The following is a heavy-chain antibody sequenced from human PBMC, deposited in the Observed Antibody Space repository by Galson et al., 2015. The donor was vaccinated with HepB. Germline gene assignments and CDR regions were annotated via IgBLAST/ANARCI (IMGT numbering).Heavy chain of an antibody. Sequence: SLRLSCAASGFTFSDYYMSWIRQAPGKGLEWVSYISGSGSTICYADSVKGRFTISRDNATNSLYLQMNSLRAEDTAVYYCARNPRYFDWLLPHFDYWGQTALVTVSS. V-gene: IGHV3-11*01. D-gene: IGHD3-9*01. CDR1: GFTFSDYY. CDR3: ARNPRYFDWLLPHFDY. J-gene: IGHJ4*02. CDR2: ISGSGSTI.